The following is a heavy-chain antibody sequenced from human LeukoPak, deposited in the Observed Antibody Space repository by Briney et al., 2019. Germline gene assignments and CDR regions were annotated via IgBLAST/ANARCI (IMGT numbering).Heavy chain of an antibody. D-gene: IGHD2-15*01. Sequence: SETLSLTCTVSGGSISSSSYYWGWIRQPPGKGLEWIGTISYSGTTYYNPSLKSRVTISVDTSKSQFSLNLSSVTAADTAVYYCARHTVVGPATLDAFDIWGQGTLVTVSS. CDR2: ISYSGTT. V-gene: IGHV4-39*01. CDR1: GGSISSSSYY. CDR3: ARHTVVGPATLDAFDI. J-gene: IGHJ3*02.